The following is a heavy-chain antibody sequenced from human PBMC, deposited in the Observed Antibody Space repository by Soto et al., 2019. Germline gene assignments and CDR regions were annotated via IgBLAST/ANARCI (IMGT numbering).Heavy chain of an antibody. J-gene: IGHJ6*03. V-gene: IGHV3-64*01. CDR2: ISSNGVGT. CDR3: ARRARPDFYYMDV. CDR1: GFTLSGYA. Sequence: EVQLVESGGGFVQPGGSLRLSCAASGFTLSGYAMDWVRQAPGKGLEYVSGISSNGVGTYCANSVQGRFTISRDNSKNTVYLQMGSLRPEDMAVYYCARRARPDFYYMDVWGKGTTVTVSS. D-gene: IGHD6-6*01.